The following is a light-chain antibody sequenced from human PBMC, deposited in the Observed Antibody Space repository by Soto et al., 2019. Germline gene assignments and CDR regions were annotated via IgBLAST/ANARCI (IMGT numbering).Light chain of an antibody. Sequence: DIVMTQSPDSLAVSLGERATINCKSSQSVLYNSNNKNYLAWYQQKPGQPPKLLIYWASTRESGVPDRFSGSGSGTDFTLTISSLQAEDVAVYYCQQYYSPWTSGQGTKVEIK. J-gene: IGKJ1*01. CDR3: QQYYSPWT. CDR1: QSVLYNSNNKNY. CDR2: WAS. V-gene: IGKV4-1*01.